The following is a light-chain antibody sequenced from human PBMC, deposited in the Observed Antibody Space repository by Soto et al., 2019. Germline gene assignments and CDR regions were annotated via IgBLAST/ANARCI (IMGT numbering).Light chain of an antibody. CDR3: QQFASSPPLT. CDR2: GAS. Sequence: EIVLTQSPGTLSLSPGERATLSCRASQSVSSSYLAWYQQKPGQAPRLLIYGASSRAADIPDRFSGSGSGTDFTLTISRLEPEDFAVYYCQQFASSPPLTYGQGTRLEIK. V-gene: IGKV3-20*01. CDR1: QSVSSSY. J-gene: IGKJ5*01.